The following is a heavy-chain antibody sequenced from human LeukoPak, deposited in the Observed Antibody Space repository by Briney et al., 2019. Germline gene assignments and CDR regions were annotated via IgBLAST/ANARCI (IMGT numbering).Heavy chain of an antibody. CDR2: IYTSGST. V-gene: IGHV4-4*07. CDR3: ARGPSYDSSGYYVA. Sequence: LETLSLTCTVSGGSISSYYWSWIRQPAGKGLEWIRRIYTSGSTNYNPSLKSRVTISVDTSKNQFSLKLSSVTAADTAVYYCARGPSYDSSGYYVAWGQGTLVTVSS. J-gene: IGHJ5*02. D-gene: IGHD3-22*01. CDR1: GGSISSYY.